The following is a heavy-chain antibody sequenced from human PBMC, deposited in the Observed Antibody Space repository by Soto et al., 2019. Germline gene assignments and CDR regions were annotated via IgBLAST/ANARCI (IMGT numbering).Heavy chain of an antibody. Sequence: ASVKVSCKASGGTFSSHAISWVRQAPGQGLEWMGGIIPIFGTANYAQKFQGRVTITADESTSTAYMELSSLRSEDTAVYYCARDRSYYYDSSGYSYYFDYWGPGALVTVSS. V-gene: IGHV1-69*13. J-gene: IGHJ4*02. CDR2: IIPIFGTA. CDR1: GGTFSSHA. D-gene: IGHD3-22*01. CDR3: ARDRSYYYDSSGYSYYFDY.